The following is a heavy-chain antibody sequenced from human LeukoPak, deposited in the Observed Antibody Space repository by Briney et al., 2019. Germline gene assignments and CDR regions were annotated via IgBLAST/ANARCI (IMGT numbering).Heavy chain of an antibody. CDR2: IWYDGSKK. J-gene: IGHJ4*02. D-gene: IGHD3-3*01. CDR3: ARDPPFGVVPRFDY. V-gene: IGHV3-33*01. CDR1: GFTFSSYG. Sequence: GGSLRLSCAASGFTFSSYGMHWVRQAPGKGLEWVAVIWYDGSKKYYVDSVKGRFTISRDNSKNTLYLQMNSLRAEDTAVYYCARDPPFGVVPRFDYWGQGTLVTVSS.